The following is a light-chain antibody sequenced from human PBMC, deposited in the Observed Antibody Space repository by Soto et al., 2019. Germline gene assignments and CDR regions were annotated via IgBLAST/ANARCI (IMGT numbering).Light chain of an antibody. J-gene: IGLJ1*01. V-gene: IGLV1-44*01. CDR1: SSNIGSNT. CDR3: AAWDDSLNGYV. Sequence: QSVLTQPPSASGTPGQRVTISCSGSSSNIGSNTVNWYQQLPGTAPKLLIYSNNQRPSGVPDRCSGSKSGTSASLAISGLQCEDEADYYCAAWDDSLNGYVFGTGTKLTVL. CDR2: SNN.